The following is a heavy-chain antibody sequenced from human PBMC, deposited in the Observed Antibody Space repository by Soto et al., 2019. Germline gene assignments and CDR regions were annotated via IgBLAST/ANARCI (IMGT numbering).Heavy chain of an antibody. D-gene: IGHD6-19*01. CDR3: ARSGSGWSQDY. J-gene: IGHJ4*02. Sequence: QVQLVQSGADVKKPGASVKVSCKTSGYTFLDYGLVWVRQAPGRGLEWMGWTNPNNDDSIYAQDLQGRVTMTTDKSTRTTYMELRSLRSDDTAVYYCARSGSGWSQDYGGQGTLVSVSS. V-gene: IGHV1-18*01. CDR1: GYTFLDYG. CDR2: TNPNNDDS.